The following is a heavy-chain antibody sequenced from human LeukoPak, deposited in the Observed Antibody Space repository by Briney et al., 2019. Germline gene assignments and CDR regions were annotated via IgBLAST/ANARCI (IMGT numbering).Heavy chain of an antibody. CDR3: AREILRLYYDSSPSSIGHDY. J-gene: IGHJ4*02. CDR1: GGTFSSYA. V-gene: IGHV1-69*04. CDR2: IIPILGIA. Sequence: GASVKVSCKASGGTFSSYAISWVRQAPGQGLEWMGRIIPILGIANYAQKFQGRVTITADKSTSTAYMELSSLRSEDTAVYYCAREILRLYYDSSPSSIGHDYWGQGTLVTVSS. D-gene: IGHD3-22*01.